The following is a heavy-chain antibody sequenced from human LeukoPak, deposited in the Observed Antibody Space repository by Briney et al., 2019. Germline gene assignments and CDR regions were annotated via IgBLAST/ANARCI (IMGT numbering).Heavy chain of an antibody. Sequence: GESLKISCKGSGYIFTSYRIGWVRQLPGKGLEWVGIIYPGDSDTRYSPSFQGQATFSADKSISTAYLQWSSLKASDTAMYYCARPSIAAAGPGAYFQHWGQGTLVTVSS. D-gene: IGHD6-13*01. J-gene: IGHJ1*01. CDR2: IYPGDSDT. CDR3: ARPSIAAAGPGAYFQH. V-gene: IGHV5-51*01. CDR1: GYIFTSYR.